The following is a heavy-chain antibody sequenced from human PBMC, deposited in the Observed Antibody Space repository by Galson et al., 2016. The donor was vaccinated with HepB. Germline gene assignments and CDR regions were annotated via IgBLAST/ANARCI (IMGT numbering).Heavy chain of an antibody. CDR2: ITGDSNYI. J-gene: IGHJ4*02. Sequence: SLRLSCAASGFTFSSYHMTWVRQAPGEGLEWVXSITGDSNYIRYAGSVRGRFTISRDNAKNSLYLQMNSLGAEDTAVYYCARWRGSGGIWHIDCWGQGTLVTVSS. D-gene: IGHD2-15*01. V-gene: IGHV3-21*01. CDR1: GFTFSSYH. CDR3: ARWRGSGGIWHIDC.